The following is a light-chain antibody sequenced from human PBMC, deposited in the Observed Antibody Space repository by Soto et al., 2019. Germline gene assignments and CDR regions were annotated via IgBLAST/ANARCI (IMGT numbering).Light chain of an antibody. J-gene: IGKJ1*01. CDR1: RSINGF. Sequence: DIQMTQSPSSLSASVGDRFTISCRASRSINGFLNWYQQKPGKAHKLLIYGASTRAPGIPARFSGSGSGTDFTLTISSLQSEDFAVYYCQQYNNWPRTFGQGTKV. V-gene: IGKV1-39*01. CDR2: GAS. CDR3: QQYNNWPRT.